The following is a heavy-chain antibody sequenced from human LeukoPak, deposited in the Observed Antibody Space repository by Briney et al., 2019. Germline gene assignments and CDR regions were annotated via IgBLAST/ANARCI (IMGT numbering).Heavy chain of an antibody. CDR1: GFTFSSYA. Sequence: GGSLRLSCVASGFTFSSYAMSWVRQAPGKGLEWVSTISGSGGSTYYADSVKGRFPISRDNSKNTLYLQMNNLGVEDTAVYYWSGGDGAAFDIWGQGTMVTVSS. V-gene: IGHV3-23*01. D-gene: IGHD2-21*02. J-gene: IGHJ3*02. CDR2: ISGSGGST. CDR3: SGGDGAAFDI.